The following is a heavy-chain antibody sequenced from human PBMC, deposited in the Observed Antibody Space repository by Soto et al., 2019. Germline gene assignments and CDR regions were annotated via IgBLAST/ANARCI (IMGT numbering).Heavy chain of an antibody. CDR2: IYSNRGT. V-gene: IGHV4-4*07. CDR1: GGSIFTYY. CDR3: ARGSAARADYGMDV. D-gene: IGHD6-6*01. Sequence: SETLSLTCTVSGGSIFTYYWSWIRQPAGKGLEWTGRIYSNRGTNYNPSLKSRVTLSVDTSKKQFSPKLSSVTAADTAVYYCARGSAARADYGMDVWGRGTTVTVSS. J-gene: IGHJ6*02.